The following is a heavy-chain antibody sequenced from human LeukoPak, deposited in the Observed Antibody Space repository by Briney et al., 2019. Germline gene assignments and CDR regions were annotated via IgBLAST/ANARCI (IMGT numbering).Heavy chain of an antibody. CDR2: INAGNGNT. D-gene: IGHD3-10*01. J-gene: IGHJ2*01. CDR3: ARSLLWFGELLIWHFDL. CDR1: GYTFTSYA. V-gene: IGHV1-3*01. Sequence: ASVKVSCKASGYTFTSYAMHWVRQAPGQRLEWMGWINAGNGNTKYSQKFQGRVTITRDTSASTAYLELSSLRSEDTAVYYCARSLLWFGELLIWHFDLWGRGTLVTVSS.